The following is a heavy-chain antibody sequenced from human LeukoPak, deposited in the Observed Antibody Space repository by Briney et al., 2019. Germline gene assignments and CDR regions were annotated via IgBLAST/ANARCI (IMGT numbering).Heavy chain of an antibody. D-gene: IGHD6-6*01. Sequence: GGSLRLSCAASGFTFSSFGMHWVRQAPGKGLEWVAVISYDGSNKYYADSVKGRFTISRDNSKNTLYLQMNSLTAEDTAVYYCAEVGDSSSHYYYYYMDVWGKGTTVTVSS. CDR1: GFTFSSFG. V-gene: IGHV3-30*18. J-gene: IGHJ6*03. CDR3: AEVGDSSSHYYYYYMDV. CDR2: ISYDGSNK.